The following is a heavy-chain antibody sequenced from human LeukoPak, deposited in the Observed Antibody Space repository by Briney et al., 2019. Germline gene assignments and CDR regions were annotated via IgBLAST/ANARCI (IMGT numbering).Heavy chain of an antibody. V-gene: IGHV3-7*01. CDR1: GFTFSIYW. CDR2: IKQDGSEK. D-gene: IGHD4-17*01. J-gene: IGHJ6*03. CDR3: ARIRAQTTVTYLYYYYYYMDV. Sequence: SGGSLRLSCAASGFTFSIYWMSWVRQAPGKGLEWVANIKQDGSEKYYVDSVKGRFTISRDNAKNSLYLQMNSLRAEDTAVYYCARIRAQTTVTYLYYYYYYMDVWGKGTTVTVSS.